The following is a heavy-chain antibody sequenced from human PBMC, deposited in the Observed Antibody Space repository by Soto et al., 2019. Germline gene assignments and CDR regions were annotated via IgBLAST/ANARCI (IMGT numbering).Heavy chain of an antibody. CDR1: GVSISSGNW. CDR3: ARLVYDTRLNYMYFDF. Sequence: NPSETLSLTXAVSGVSISSGNWWTWVRQTPQRGLEYIGEIFHDGTANYYPSFERRVAISVDTSKNQFSLKLTSVTAADTAIYFCARLVYDTRLNYMYFDFWGQGALVTVSS. D-gene: IGHD2-8*01. J-gene: IGHJ4*02. CDR2: IFHDGTA. V-gene: IGHV4-4*02.